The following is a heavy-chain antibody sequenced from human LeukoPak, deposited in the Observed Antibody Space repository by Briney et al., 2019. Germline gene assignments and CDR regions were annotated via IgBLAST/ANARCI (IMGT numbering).Heavy chain of an antibody. CDR3: AKEPDIVVVDRTGAFDI. CDR1: GFTFSSYA. Sequence: PGGSLRLSCAASGFTFSSYAMSWVRQAPGKGLEWVSAISGSGGSTYHADSVKGRFTISRDNSKNTLYLQMNSLRAEDTAVYYCAKEPDIVVVDRTGAFDIWGQGTMVTVSS. CDR2: ISGSGGST. V-gene: IGHV3-23*01. D-gene: IGHD2-2*01. J-gene: IGHJ3*02.